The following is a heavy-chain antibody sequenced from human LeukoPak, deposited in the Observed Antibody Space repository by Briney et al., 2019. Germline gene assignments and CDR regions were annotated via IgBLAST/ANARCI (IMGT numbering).Heavy chain of an antibody. Sequence: PSETLSLTCTVSGGSISSYYWSWVRQPPGKGLEWIGFVYYTGSTNYSPSLKSRVTISVDTSKNQFSLKLRSVTAADTAVYYCARTDYSNYVNAFDIWGQGTMVTVSS. J-gene: IGHJ3*02. D-gene: IGHD4-11*01. CDR1: GGSISSYY. V-gene: IGHV4-59*01. CDR3: ARTDYSNYVNAFDI. CDR2: VYYTGST.